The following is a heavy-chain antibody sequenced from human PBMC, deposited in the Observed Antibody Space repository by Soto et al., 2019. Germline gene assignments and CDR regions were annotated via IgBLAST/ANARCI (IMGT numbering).Heavy chain of an antibody. J-gene: IGHJ4*02. Sequence: QVQLQQWGAGLLKPSETLSLTCAVYGGSFSGYYWTWIRQPPGTGLEWIGEINHSGSTNYNPSLKSRVTISGATSKNKFSLKLTSVTAADTAVYYCARDKITGLFDYWGQGTLVTVSS. CDR1: GGSFSGYY. CDR3: ARDKITGLFDY. V-gene: IGHV4-34*01. CDR2: INHSGST. D-gene: IGHD2-8*02.